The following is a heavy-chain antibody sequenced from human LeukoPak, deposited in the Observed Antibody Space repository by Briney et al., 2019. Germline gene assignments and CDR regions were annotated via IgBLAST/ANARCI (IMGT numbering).Heavy chain of an antibody. CDR3: ARLGPGMNFFCFDY. CDR1: GFTLISYW. D-gene: IGHD3-10*01. CDR2: ISQDGSEM. J-gene: IGHJ4*02. Sequence: PGGSLRLSCAASGFTLISYWMAWVRQAPGKGLEWVANISQDGSEMFFVDSMNGRLTISRDNAKNSLYLHINSLRSEDTAVYYCARLGPGMNFFCFDYWGQGTLVTVSS. V-gene: IGHV3-7*01.